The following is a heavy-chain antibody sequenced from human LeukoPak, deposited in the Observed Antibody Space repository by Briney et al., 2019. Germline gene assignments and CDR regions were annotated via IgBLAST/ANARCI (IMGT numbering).Heavy chain of an antibody. D-gene: IGHD1-1*01. V-gene: IGHV4-61*02. Sequence: SETLSLTCTVSGGSISSGSYYWSWIRQPAGKGLEWIGRIYTSGSTNYNPSLKSRVTISVDTSKNQFSLKLSSVTAADTAVYYCATQPYYYYYYMDVWGKGTTVTVSS. J-gene: IGHJ6*03. CDR2: IYTSGST. CDR1: GGSISSGSYY. CDR3: ATQPYYYYYYMDV.